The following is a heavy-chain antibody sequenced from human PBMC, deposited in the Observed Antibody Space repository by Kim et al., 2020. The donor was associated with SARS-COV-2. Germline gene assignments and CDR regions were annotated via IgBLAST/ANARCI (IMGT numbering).Heavy chain of an antibody. V-gene: IGHV4-59*01. CDR2: IYYSGST. Sequence: SETLSLTCTVSGGSMSSYYWSWIRQPPGKGLEWIGYIYYSGSTNYNPSLKSRATLSVDTSKNQFSLKLSSVTAADTAVYYCAREGYCTNGVCHNWFDPWGQGTLVTVSS. CDR1: GGSMSSYY. D-gene: IGHD2-8*01. CDR3: AREGYCTNGVCHNWFDP. J-gene: IGHJ5*02.